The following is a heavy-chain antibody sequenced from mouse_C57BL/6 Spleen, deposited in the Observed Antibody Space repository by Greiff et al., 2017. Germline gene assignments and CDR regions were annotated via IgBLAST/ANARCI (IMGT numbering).Heavy chain of an antibody. J-gene: IGHJ4*01. CDR1: GFTFSSYA. CDR2: ISDGGSYT. Sequence: DVMLVESGGGLVKPGGSLKLSCAASGFTFSSYAMSWVRQTPEKRLEWVATISDGGSYTYYPDNVKGRFTISRDNAKNNLYLQMSHLKSEDTAMYYCARDRALPPRTGDMDYWGQGTSVTVSS. CDR3: ARDRALPPRTGDMDY. V-gene: IGHV5-4*01.